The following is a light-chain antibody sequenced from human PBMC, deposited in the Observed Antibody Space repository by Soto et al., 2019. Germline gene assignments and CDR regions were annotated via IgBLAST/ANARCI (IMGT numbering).Light chain of an antibody. J-gene: IGKJ2*01. CDR2: KAS. Sequence: DIQMTQSPSTLSASVGDRVTITCRASQSISSWLAWYQQKPGKAPKLLIYKASSLESGVPSRFSGSGSGTEFTLTISSLQPDDFATYYCHQYNSYHYTFGQGTKLEIK. V-gene: IGKV1-5*03. CDR1: QSISSW. CDR3: HQYNSYHYT.